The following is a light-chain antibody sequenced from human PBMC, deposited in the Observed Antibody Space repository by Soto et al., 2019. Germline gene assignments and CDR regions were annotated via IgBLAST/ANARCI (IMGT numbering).Light chain of an antibody. CDR2: GAS. V-gene: IGKV3-15*01. CDR3: QQYNNWPPCT. CDR1: QSVYSS. J-gene: IGKJ1*01. Sequence: TVITQSPATLSVSPGERATLSCRASQSVYSSLAWYQQKPGQAPRLLIYGASTRATGIPARFSGSGSGTEFTLTISRLQSEDFAVYYCQQYNNWPPCTFGQGTQVDSK.